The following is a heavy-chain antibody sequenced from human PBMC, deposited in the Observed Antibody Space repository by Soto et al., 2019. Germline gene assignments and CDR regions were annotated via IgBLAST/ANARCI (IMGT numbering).Heavy chain of an antibody. Sequence: SETLSLTCAVSGGSISSSNWWSWVRQPPGKGLEWIGEIYHSGSTNYNPSLKSRVTISVDKSKNQFSLKLSSVTAADTAVYYCARSRAYYYGSGSYYKAVLYYFDYWGQGTLVP. CDR3: ARSRAYYYGSGSYYKAVLYYFDY. D-gene: IGHD3-10*01. CDR2: IYHSGST. CDR1: GGSISSSNW. V-gene: IGHV4-4*02. J-gene: IGHJ4*02.